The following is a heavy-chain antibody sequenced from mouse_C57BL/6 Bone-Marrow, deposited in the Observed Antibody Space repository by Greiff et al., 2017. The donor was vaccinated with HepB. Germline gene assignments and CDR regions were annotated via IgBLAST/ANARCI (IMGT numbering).Heavy chain of an antibody. CDR3: ARDGGSSYGFAY. J-gene: IGHJ3*01. D-gene: IGHD1-1*01. V-gene: IGHV1-55*01. CDR1: GYTFTSYW. Sequence: QVQLQQPGAELVKPGASVKMSCKASGYTFTSYWITWVKQRPGQGLEWIGDIYPGSGSTKYNEKFKSKATLTVDTSSSTAYMQLSSLTSEDSAVYYCARDGGSSYGFAYWGQGTLVTVSA. CDR2: IYPGSGST.